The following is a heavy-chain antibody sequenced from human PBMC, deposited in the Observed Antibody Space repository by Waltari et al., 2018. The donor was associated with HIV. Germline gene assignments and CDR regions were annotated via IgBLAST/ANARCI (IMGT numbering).Heavy chain of an antibody. CDR2: ISWNSGSI. V-gene: IGHV3-9*01. J-gene: IGHJ4*02. CDR3: AKEGRIAVAALDY. Sequence: EVQLVESGGGLVQPGRSLRLSCAASGFTFDDYAMHWVRQAPGKGLEWVSVISWNSGSIGYADSVKGRFTISRDNAKNSLYLQMNSLRAEDTALYYCAKEGRIAVAALDYWGQGTLVTVSS. D-gene: IGHD6-19*01. CDR1: GFTFDDYA.